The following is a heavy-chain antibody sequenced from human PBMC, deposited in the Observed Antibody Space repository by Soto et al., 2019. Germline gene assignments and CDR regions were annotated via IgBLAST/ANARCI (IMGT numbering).Heavy chain of an antibody. CDR2: ISYDGSNK. Sequence: VGSLRLSCAASEFTFSKYAMHWVRQAPGKGLEWVAVISYDGSNKYSADSVKGRFTISRDNSKNTLYLQMNSLRPEDTAVYYCARGGNGSYNWNYLFDYWGPGTLVTVSS. V-gene: IGHV3-30-3*01. CDR3: ARGGNGSYNWNYLFDY. J-gene: IGHJ4*02. D-gene: IGHD1-7*01. CDR1: EFTFSKYA.